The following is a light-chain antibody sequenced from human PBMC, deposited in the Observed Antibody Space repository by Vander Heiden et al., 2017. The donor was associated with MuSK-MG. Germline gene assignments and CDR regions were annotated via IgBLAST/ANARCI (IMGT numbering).Light chain of an antibody. Sequence: SYVLTQASLVSVAPGRTARISCVGHSLGKKSGDWYQHKPGQAPILVIFLAGDRPSGIPERFSGSNSGNTATLIISRVVAGDEAVYFCQVWDRLSDHRGVFGGGTKLTVL. V-gene: IGLV3-21*02. CDR2: LAG. CDR1: SLGKKS. CDR3: QVWDRLSDHRGV. J-gene: IGLJ3*02.